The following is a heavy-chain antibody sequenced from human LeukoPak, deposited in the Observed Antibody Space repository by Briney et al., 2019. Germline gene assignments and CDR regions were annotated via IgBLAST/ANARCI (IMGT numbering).Heavy chain of an antibody. CDR3: AKTDRGGRYYYGSGSYDAFDI. Sequence: ASVKVSCKVSGYTLTELSMHWVRQAPGKGLEWMGGFDPEDGETIYAQKFQGRVTMTEDTSTDTAYMELSSLRSEDTAVYYCAKTDRGGRYYYGSGSYDAFDIWGQGTMVTVSS. V-gene: IGHV1-24*01. J-gene: IGHJ3*02. D-gene: IGHD3-10*01. CDR1: GYTLTELS. CDR2: FDPEDGET.